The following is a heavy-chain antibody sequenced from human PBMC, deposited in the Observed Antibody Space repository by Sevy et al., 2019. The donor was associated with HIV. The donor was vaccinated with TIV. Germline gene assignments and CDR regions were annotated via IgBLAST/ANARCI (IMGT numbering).Heavy chain of an antibody. CDR2: MNPNSGGR. CDR3: ARGYYYEGNGDDAFDI. V-gene: IGHV1-8*01. J-gene: IGHJ3*02. CDR1: GYTFTSYD. Sequence: ASVKVSCKASGYTFTSYDINWVRQATGQGLEWMGWMNPNSGGRGYAQKFQGRVTMTRDTSISTAYMELSSLRSEDTAVYYCARGYYYEGNGDDAFDIWGQRTMVTVSS. D-gene: IGHD3-22*01.